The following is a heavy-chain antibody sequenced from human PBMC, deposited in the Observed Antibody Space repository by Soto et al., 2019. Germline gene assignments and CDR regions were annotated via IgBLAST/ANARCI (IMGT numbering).Heavy chain of an antibody. V-gene: IGHV3-21*01. CDR3: ARVPEKYSSSSAVGY. CDR1: GFTFSSYS. J-gene: IGHJ4*02. D-gene: IGHD6-6*01. CDR2: ISSSSYI. Sequence: GGSLRLSCAASGFTFSSYSMNWVRQAPGKGLEWVSSISSSSYIYYPDSVKGRFTISRDNAKNSLYLQMNSLRAEDTAVYYCARVPEKYSSSSAVGYWGQGTLVTVSS.